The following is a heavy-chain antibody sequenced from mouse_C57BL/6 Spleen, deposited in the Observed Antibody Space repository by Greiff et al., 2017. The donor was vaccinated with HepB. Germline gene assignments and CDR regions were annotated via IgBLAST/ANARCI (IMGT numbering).Heavy chain of an antibody. J-gene: IGHJ4*01. D-gene: IGHD1-3*01. V-gene: IGHV5-12*01. CDR3: ERHKGVAMDY. CDR2: ISNGGGST. Sequence: EVMLVESGGGLVQPGGSLKLSCAASGFTFSDYYMYWVRQTPEKRLEWVAYISNGGGSTYYPDTVKGRFTISRDNAKNTLYLQMSRLKSEDTAMYYCERHKGVAMDYWGQGTSVTVSS. CDR1: GFTFSDYY.